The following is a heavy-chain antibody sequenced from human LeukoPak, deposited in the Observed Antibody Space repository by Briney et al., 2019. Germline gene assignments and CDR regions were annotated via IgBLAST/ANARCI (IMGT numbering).Heavy chain of an antibody. CDR1: GYTFTSYG. CDR3: AREVTVSDYYYYGMDV. V-gene: IGHV1-8*01. J-gene: IGHJ6*02. CDR2: MNPNSGNT. D-gene: IGHD4-17*01. Sequence: ASVNVSCKASGYTFTSYGINWVRPATGQGLEWMGWMNPNSGNTGYAQKSQGRVTMTRNTSISTAYMELSSLRSEDTAVYYCAREVTVSDYYYYGMDVWGQGTTVTVSS.